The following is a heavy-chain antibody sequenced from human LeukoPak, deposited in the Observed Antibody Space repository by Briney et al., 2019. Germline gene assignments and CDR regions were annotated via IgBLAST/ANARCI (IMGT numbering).Heavy chain of an antibody. J-gene: IGHJ3*02. CDR3: AREVGTPQAFDI. CDR1: GFTFSSTS. Sequence: GGSLRLSCAASGFTFSSTSMSWVRQAPGKGLEWVAVTVGGGDGTYYADSVKGRFTISRDNSNNTLYLQMNSLKAEDTAIYYCAREVGTPQAFDIWGQGTMVTVSS. CDR2: TVGGGDGT. D-gene: IGHD1-26*01. V-gene: IGHV3-23*01.